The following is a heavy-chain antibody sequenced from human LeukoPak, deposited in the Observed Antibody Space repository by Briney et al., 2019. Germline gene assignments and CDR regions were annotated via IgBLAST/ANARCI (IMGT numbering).Heavy chain of an antibody. D-gene: IGHD1-26*01. CDR3: ARLLGATQAHSPWKVTNYYYYMDV. CDR2: IFTSGST. Sequence: PSETLSLTCTVSGGSISSYYWSWIRQPPGKGLEWIGYIFTSGSTNYNPSLKSRVSISLDTSKNQFSLMLSSVTAADTAVYFWARLLGATQAHSPWKVTNYYYYMDVWGKGTTVTVSS. J-gene: IGHJ6*03. V-gene: IGHV4-4*09. CDR1: GGSISSYY.